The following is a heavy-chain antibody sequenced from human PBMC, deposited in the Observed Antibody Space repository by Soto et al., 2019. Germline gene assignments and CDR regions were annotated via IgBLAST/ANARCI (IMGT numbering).Heavy chain of an antibody. J-gene: IGHJ4*02. CDR2: ISSSSSTI. CDR1: GFTFSSYS. CDR3: ARDGPSVRICSSTSCHKPIFDY. Sequence: GGSLRLSCAASGFTFSSYSMNWVRQAPGKGLEWVSYISSSSSTIYYADSVKGRFTISRDNAKNSLYLQMNSLRAEDTAVYYCARDGPSVRICSSTSCHKPIFDYWGQGTLVTVSS. D-gene: IGHD2-2*02. V-gene: IGHV3-48*01.